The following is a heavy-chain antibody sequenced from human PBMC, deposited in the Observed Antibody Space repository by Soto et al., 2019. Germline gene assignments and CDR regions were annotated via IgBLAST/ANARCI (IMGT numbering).Heavy chain of an antibody. Sequence: ASVKVSCKASGYTFTSYYMHWVRQAPGQGLEWMGIINPSGGSTSYAQKFQGRVTMTRDTSTSTVYMELSSLRSEDTAVYYCAREKGEMATPPDFDYGGKGTLVTVSS. CDR3: AREKGEMATPPDFDY. CDR2: INPSGGST. V-gene: IGHV1-46*01. D-gene: IGHD5-12*01. J-gene: IGHJ4*02. CDR1: GYTFTSYY.